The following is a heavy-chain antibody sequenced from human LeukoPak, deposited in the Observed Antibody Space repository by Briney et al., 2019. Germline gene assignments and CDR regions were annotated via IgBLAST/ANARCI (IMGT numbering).Heavy chain of an antibody. D-gene: IGHD3-22*01. CDR3: ARDTSGYYDY. V-gene: IGHV4-39*07. J-gene: IGHJ4*02. CDR2: LYYSGNT. Sequence: SETLSPTCTVSGGSISSSHNWGWIRQPPGKGLEWIGSLYYSGNTYYNPSLKSRATASGDTSKNQFSLKLSSVTAADTAVYYCARDTSGYYDYWGQGALVTVSS. CDR1: GGSISSSHN.